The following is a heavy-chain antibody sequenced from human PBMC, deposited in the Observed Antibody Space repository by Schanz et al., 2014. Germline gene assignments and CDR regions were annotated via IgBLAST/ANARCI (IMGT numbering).Heavy chain of an antibody. Sequence: VQLVDSGGGLVKPGGSLRLSCSASGFTFSTFAMHWVRQAPGKGLEYISAISNNGDSTYYADSVKGRFTISRDNSKNTLFLQMSSLRVDDMAVYYCGRAGTGMAGWYFELWGHGTRVTVSS. V-gene: IGHV3-64D*06. J-gene: IGHJ2*01. CDR3: GRAGTGMAGWYFEL. D-gene: IGHD5-18*01. CDR1: GFTFSTFA. CDR2: ISNNGDST.